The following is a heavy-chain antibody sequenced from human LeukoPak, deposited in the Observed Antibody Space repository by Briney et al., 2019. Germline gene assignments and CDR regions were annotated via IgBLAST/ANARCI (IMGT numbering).Heavy chain of an antibody. D-gene: IGHD6-13*01. Sequence: ASVKVSCKASGGTFSSYAISWVRQAPGQGLEWMGWINPNSGGTNYAQKFQGRVTMTRDTSISTAYMELSRLRSDDTAVYYCVAAAGTEADYWGQGTLVTVSS. CDR1: GGTFSSYA. V-gene: IGHV1-2*02. CDR2: INPNSGGT. CDR3: VAAAGTEADY. J-gene: IGHJ4*02.